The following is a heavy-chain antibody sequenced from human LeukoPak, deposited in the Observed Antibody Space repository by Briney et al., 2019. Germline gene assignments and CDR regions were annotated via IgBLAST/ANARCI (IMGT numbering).Heavy chain of an antibody. Sequence: ASVEVSCKASGYTFTSYGISWVRQAPGQGLEWMGWISAYNGNTNYAQKLQGKVTMTTDTSTSTAYMELRSLRSDDTAIYYCARDSTPDYYDSSAYFDYWGQGTLVTVSS. CDR2: ISAYNGNT. CDR1: GYTFTSYG. V-gene: IGHV1-18*01. J-gene: IGHJ4*02. D-gene: IGHD3-22*01. CDR3: ARDSTPDYYDSSAYFDY.